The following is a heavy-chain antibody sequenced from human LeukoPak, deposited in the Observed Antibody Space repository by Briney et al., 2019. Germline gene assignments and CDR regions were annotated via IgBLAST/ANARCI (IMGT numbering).Heavy chain of an antibody. CDR2: FDPEDGET. CDR3: ATDKGPHCGGDCYSF. V-gene: IGHV1-24*01. CDR1: GYTLTELS. J-gene: IGHJ4*02. D-gene: IGHD2-21*01. Sequence: ASVKVSCKVSGYTLTELSMHWVRQAPGKGLEWMGGFDPEDGETIYAQKFQGRVTMTEDTSTDTAYMELSSLRSEDTAMYYCATDKGPHCGGDCYSFWGQGTLVTVSS.